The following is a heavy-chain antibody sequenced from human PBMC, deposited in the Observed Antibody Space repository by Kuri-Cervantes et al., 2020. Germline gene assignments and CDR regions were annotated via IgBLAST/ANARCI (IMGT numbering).Heavy chain of an antibody. J-gene: IGHJ6*02. CDR2: ISSSSSFI. D-gene: IGHD3-22*01. Sequence: GSLRLSCAASGFTFSSYSMNWVRQAPGKGLEWVSSISSSSSFIYYADSVKGRFTISRNNAKNSLYLQMNSLRAEDTAVYYCARYYDSSGYYYPAYDYYYGMDVWGQGTTVTVSS. CDR1: GFTFSSYS. V-gene: IGHV3-21*01. CDR3: ARYYDSSGYYYPAYDYYYGMDV.